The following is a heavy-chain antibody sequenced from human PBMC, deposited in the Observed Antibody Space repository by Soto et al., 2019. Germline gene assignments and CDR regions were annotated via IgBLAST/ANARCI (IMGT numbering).Heavy chain of an antibody. J-gene: IGHJ4*02. D-gene: IGHD3-10*01. CDR2: IYPGDSDT. CDR3: ARQGLRGGYFDY. Sequence: HQKPKKGLEWMGIIYPGDSDTRYSPSFQGQVTISADKSISTAYLQWSSLKASDTAMYCCARQGLRGGYFDYWRQGTLVTVSS. V-gene: IGHV5-51*07.